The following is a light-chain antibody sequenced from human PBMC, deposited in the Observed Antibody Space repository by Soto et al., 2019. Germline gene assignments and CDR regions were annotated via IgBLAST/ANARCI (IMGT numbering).Light chain of an antibody. Sequence: EIVLTQSPGTLSLSPGERATLSCRASQSVSSSYLAWYQQKPGQAPRLLMYAASTRATGIPARFSGSGSGTEFTLTISSLQSEDFAVYYCQQYNNWPLTFGGGTKVDIK. J-gene: IGKJ4*01. CDR1: QSVSSSY. V-gene: IGKV3-15*01. CDR2: AAS. CDR3: QQYNNWPLT.